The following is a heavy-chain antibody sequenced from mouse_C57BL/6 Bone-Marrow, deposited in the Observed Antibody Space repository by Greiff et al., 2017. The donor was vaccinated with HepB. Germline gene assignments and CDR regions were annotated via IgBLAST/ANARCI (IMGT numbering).Heavy chain of an antibody. CDR2: INPNNGGT. CDR1: GYTFTDYN. D-gene: IGHD2-3*01. CDR3: ARWGFDGYSAWFAY. Sequence: VQLQQSGPELVKPGASVKIPCKASGYTFTDYNMDWVKQSHGKSLEWIGDINPNNGGTIYNQKFKGKATLTVDKSSSTAYMELRSLTSEDTAVYYCARWGFDGYSAWFAYWGQGTLVTVSA. V-gene: IGHV1-18*01. J-gene: IGHJ3*01.